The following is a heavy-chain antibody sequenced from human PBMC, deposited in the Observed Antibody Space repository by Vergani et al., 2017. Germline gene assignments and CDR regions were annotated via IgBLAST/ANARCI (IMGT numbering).Heavy chain of an antibody. CDR1: GGSISSYY. V-gene: IGHV4-59*01. Sequence: QVQLQESGPGLVKPSETLSLTCTVSGGSISSYYWSWIRQPPGKGLEWIGYIYYSGSTNYNPSLKSRVTISVDTSKKQFSLKLSSVTAADTAVYYCAGVYGGNSGGFDYWGQGTLVTVSS. J-gene: IGHJ4*02. D-gene: IGHD4-23*01. CDR3: AGVYGGNSGGFDY. CDR2: IYYSGST.